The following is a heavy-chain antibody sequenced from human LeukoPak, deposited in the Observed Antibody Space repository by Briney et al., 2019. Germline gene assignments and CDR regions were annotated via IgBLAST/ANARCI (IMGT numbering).Heavy chain of an antibody. J-gene: IGHJ5*02. CDR3: ARDSCSGGSCYDWFDP. Sequence: PGGSLRLSCAASGFXFSSYEINWVRQAPGKGLEWVSCISSSGSTIYYADSVKGRFTISRDNAKNSLYLQMNSLRAEDTAVYYCARDSCSGGSCYDWFDPWGQGTLVTVSS. CDR2: ISSSGSTI. V-gene: IGHV3-48*03. D-gene: IGHD2-15*01. CDR1: GFXFSSYE.